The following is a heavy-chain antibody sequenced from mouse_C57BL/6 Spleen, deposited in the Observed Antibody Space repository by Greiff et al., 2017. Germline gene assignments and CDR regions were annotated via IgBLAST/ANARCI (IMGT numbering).Heavy chain of an antibody. CDR2: IYPGSGNT. J-gene: IGHJ2*01. CDR3: ARGGFGY. V-gene: IGHV1-66*01. CDR1: GYSFTSYY. Sequence: VKLMESGPELVKPGASVKISCKASGYSFTSYYIHWVKQRPGQGLEWIGWIYPGSGNTKYNEKFKGKATLTADTSSSTAYLQLSSLTSEDSAVYYCARGGFGYWGQGTTLTVSS.